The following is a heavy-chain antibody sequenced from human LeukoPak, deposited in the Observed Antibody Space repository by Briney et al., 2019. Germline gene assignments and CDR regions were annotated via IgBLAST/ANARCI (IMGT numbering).Heavy chain of an antibody. V-gene: IGHV4-34*01. D-gene: IGHD3-22*01. Sequence: SETLSLTCAVYGGSFSGYYWSWIRQPPGKGLEWIGEINHSGSTNYNPSLKSRVTISVDTSKNQFSLKLSSVTAADTAVYFCARGILRDYYDSSGFYHRGGVGYWGQGTLVTVSS. J-gene: IGHJ4*02. CDR2: INHSGST. CDR1: GGSFSGYY. CDR3: ARGILRDYYDSSGFYHRGGVGY.